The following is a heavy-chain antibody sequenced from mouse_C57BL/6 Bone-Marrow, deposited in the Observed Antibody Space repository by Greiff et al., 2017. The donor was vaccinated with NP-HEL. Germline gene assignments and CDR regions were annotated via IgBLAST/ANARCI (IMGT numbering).Heavy chain of an antibody. CDR3: ARLRSSYFDY. D-gene: IGHD1-1*01. CDR2: ISNGGGST. Sequence: EVHLVESGGGLVQPGGSLKLSCAASGFTFSDYYMYWVRQTPEKRLEWVAYISNGGGSTYYPDTVKGRFSLSRDNAKNTLYLQMSRLKSEDTAMYYCARLRSSYFDYWGQGTTLTVSS. V-gene: IGHV5-12*01. CDR1: GFTFSDYY. J-gene: IGHJ2*01.